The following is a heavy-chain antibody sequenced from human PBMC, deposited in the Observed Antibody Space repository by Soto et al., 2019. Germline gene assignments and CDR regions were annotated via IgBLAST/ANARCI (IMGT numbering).Heavy chain of an antibody. V-gene: IGHV1-69*06. CDR2: IIPIFGTA. J-gene: IGHJ6*02. CDR1: GGTFSSYA. CDR3: ARDNSGSYMGLYHYYGMDV. Sequence: VKVSCKASGGTFSSYAISWVRQAPGQGLEWMGGIIPIFGTANYAQKFQGRVTITADKSTSTAYMELSSLRSEDTAVYYCARDNSGSYMGLYHYYGMDVWGQGTTVTVPS. D-gene: IGHD1-26*01.